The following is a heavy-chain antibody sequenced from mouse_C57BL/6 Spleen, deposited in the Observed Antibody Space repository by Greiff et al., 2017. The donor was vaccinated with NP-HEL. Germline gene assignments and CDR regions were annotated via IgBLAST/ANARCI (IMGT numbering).Heavy chain of an antibody. V-gene: IGHV3-6*01. CDR1: GYSITSGYY. CDR3: AREDYGRAY. CDR2: ISYDGSN. J-gene: IGHJ3*01. D-gene: IGHD1-2*01. Sequence: EVKLLESGPGLVKPSQSLSLTCSVTGYSITSGYYWNWIRQFPGNKLEWMGYISYDGSNNYNPSLKNRISITRDTSKNQFFLKLNSVTTEDTATYYCAREDYGRAYWGQGTLVTVSA.